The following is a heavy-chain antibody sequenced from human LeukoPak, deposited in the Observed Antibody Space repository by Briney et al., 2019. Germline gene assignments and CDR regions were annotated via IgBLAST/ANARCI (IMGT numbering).Heavy chain of an antibody. CDR2: ISGSGGST. Sequence: PGGSLRLSCAASGFTFSSYAMSWVRQAPGKGLEWVSAISGSGGSTYYADSVKGRFTISRDNSKNTLYLQMNSLRAEDTAVYYCAKDASGGDYVDYYYYYGMDVWGQGTTVTVSS. CDR1: GFTFSSYA. CDR3: AKDASGGDYVDYYYYYGMDV. V-gene: IGHV3-23*01. J-gene: IGHJ6*02. D-gene: IGHD4-17*01.